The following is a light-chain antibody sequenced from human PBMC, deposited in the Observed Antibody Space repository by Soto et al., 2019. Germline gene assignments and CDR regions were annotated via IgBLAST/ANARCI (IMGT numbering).Light chain of an antibody. CDR3: QQYNSFST. CDR2: DAT. J-gene: IGKJ2*01. CDR1: QSIRSW. Sequence: DVQMTQSPSTLSASVGDRVTITCRASQSIRSWLAWYQQKPGKAPNLLIYDATTLQSGVPSRFSGGGSGTEFTLTISSLQPDDFATYYCQQYNSFSTFXQGTKADIK. V-gene: IGKV1-5*01.